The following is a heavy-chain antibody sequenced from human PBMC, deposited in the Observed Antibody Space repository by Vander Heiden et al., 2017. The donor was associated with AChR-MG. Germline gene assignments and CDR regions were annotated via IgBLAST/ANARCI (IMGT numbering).Heavy chain of an antibody. CDR2: IYYSGST. CDR3: ARYYGDYEGWFDP. Sequence: CTVSGCSISSGGYYWSWIRQHPGKGLEWIGYIYYSGSTYYNPSLKSRVTISIDTSKNQFSLKVISVTAADTAVYYCARYYGDYEGWFDPWGQGTLVTVSS. J-gene: IGHJ5*02. CDR1: GCSISSGGYY. V-gene: IGHV4-31*03. D-gene: IGHD4-17*01.